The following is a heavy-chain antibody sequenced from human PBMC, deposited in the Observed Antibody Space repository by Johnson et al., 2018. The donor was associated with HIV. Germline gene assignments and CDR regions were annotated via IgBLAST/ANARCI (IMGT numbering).Heavy chain of an antibody. CDR2: IYSGGST. CDR1: GFTFSSYD. Sequence: VQLVESGGGLVQPGGSLRLSCAASGFTFSSYDMHWVRQAPGKGLEWVSVIYSGGSTYYADSVTGRFTISRDNSKNTLYLQMNSLRAEDTAVYYCARGGLLSPDAFDIWGQGTMVTVSS. J-gene: IGHJ3*02. CDR3: ARGGLLSPDAFDI. D-gene: IGHD2-21*02. V-gene: IGHV3-66*02.